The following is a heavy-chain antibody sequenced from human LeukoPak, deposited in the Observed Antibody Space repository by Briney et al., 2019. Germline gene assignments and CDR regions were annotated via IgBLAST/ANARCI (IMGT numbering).Heavy chain of an antibody. CDR2: VSYDGSNK. J-gene: IGHJ6*02. D-gene: IGHD3-22*01. CDR1: GFTFSSYA. Sequence: GGSLRLSCAASGFTFSSYAIHWVRQAPGKGLEWVAVVSYDGSNKYYADSVKGRFTIYRHNSKNTLYLQMNSLRAEDTAVYYCAREGDSSGYWGWFYYYGMDVWGQGTTVTAS. CDR3: AREGDSSGYWGWFYYYGMDV. V-gene: IGHV3-30-3*01.